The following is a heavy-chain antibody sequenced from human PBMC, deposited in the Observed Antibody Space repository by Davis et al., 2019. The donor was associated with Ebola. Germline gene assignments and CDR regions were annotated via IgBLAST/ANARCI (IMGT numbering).Heavy chain of an antibody. CDR2: IYYSGST. CDR1: GGSISSYY. J-gene: IGHJ3*02. CDR3: ARLYLPDDAFDI. D-gene: IGHD2/OR15-2a*01. Sequence: MPSETLSLTCTVPGGSISSYYWSWIRQPPGKGLEWIAYIYYSGSTNYNPSLKSRVTISVDTSKNQFSLKLSSVTAADTAVYYCARLYLPDDAFDIWGQGTMVTVSS. V-gene: IGHV4-59*08.